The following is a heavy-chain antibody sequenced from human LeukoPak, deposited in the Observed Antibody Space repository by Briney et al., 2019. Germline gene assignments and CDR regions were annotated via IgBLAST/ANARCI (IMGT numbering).Heavy chain of an antibody. CDR2: IYYSGST. D-gene: IGHD3-22*01. J-gene: IGHJ4*02. CDR1: GGSISSYY. V-gene: IGHV4-59*01. Sequence: SETLSLTCTVSGGSISSYYWSWIRQPPGKGLEWIGYIYYSGSTNYNPSLKSRVTISVDTSKNQFSLKLSSVTAADTAVYCCARYYYDSSGYYQYDYWGQGTLVTVSS. CDR3: ARYYYDSSGYYQYDY.